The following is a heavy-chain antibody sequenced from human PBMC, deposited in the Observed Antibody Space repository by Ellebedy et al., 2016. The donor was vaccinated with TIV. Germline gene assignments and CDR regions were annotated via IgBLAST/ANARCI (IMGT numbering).Heavy chain of an antibody. V-gene: IGHV1-46*02. CDR1: GYTFNNYY. CDR3: ARQRTSWPPGAFDV. Sequence: ASVKVSCXASGYTFNNYYMHWVRQPPGQGLEWMGIINPSGDTTSYSQKFHGRVTMTRDTSTSTVYMELNILRSDDTAMYYCARQRTSWPPGAFDVWGQGTVVTVSS. CDR2: INPSGDTT. D-gene: IGHD1-7*01. J-gene: IGHJ3*01.